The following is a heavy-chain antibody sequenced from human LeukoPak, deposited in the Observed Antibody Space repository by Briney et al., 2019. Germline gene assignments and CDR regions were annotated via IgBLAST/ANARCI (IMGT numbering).Heavy chain of an antibody. CDR2: IKNKTEGGST. V-gene: IGHV3-15*01. CDR3: TTDRLIVVVPAALYGMDV. CDR1: GFTISNAC. Sequence: GGSLTLTCAASGFTISNACMSGLRQPPAKGGEGVGRIKNKTEGGSTDYAPPVKGRFTISRDDSKNTLYLQMNSLKTQDTAVYYCTTDRLIVVVPAALYGMDVWGKGTTVTVSS. J-gene: IGHJ6*04. D-gene: IGHD2-2*01.